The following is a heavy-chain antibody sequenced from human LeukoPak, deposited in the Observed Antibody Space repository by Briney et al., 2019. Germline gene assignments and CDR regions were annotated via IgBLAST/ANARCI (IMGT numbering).Heavy chain of an antibody. J-gene: IGHJ4*02. CDR2: INPNSGGT. V-gene: IGHV1-2*02. Sequence: ASVKVSCKASGYTFTRYYMHWVRHAPGQGLEWMGWINPNSGGTNYAQKFQGRVTMTRDTSISTAYMELSRLRSDDTAVYYCARGHYYYDSSGYYGNWGQGTLVTVSS. D-gene: IGHD3-22*01. CDR1: GYTFTRYY. CDR3: ARGHYYYDSSGYYGN.